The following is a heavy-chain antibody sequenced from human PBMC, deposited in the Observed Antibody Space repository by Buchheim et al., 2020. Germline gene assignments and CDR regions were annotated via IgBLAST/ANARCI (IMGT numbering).Heavy chain of an antibody. CDR3: ARDRGAAAGTSPGY. CDR1: GYTFTSYY. J-gene: IGHJ4*02. D-gene: IGHD6-13*01. Sequence: QVQLVQSGAEVKKPGASVKVSCKASGYTFTSYYVHWVRQASGQGLEWMGIINPSGAGTSYSQKFQGRVTMTRDTSTSTVYMELSSLRSEDTAVYYCARDRGAAAGTSPGYWGQGTL. V-gene: IGHV1-46*01. CDR2: INPSGAGT.